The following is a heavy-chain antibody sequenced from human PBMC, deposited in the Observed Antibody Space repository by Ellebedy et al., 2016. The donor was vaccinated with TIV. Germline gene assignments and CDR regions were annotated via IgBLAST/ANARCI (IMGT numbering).Heavy chain of an antibody. CDR3: ARCSGGINGYYFDY. CDR1: GFSLSNARMG. CDR2: IFSNDEK. Sequence: SGPTLVKPTETLTLTCTVSGFSLSNARMGVSWIRQPPGKALEWLAHIFSNDEKSYSTSLKSRLTISKDTSKSQVVLTMTNMDPVDTATYYCARCSGGINGYYFDYWGQGTLVTVSS. D-gene: IGHD2-15*01. J-gene: IGHJ4*02. V-gene: IGHV2-26*01.